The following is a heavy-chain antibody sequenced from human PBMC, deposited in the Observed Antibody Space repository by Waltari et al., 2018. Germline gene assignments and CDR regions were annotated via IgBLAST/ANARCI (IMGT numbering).Heavy chain of an antibody. D-gene: IGHD3-9*01. V-gene: IGHV4-59*01. CDR3: ARAHYDILTGYLYYFDY. J-gene: IGHJ4*02. CDR2: IYYSGST. Sequence: QVQLQESGPGLVKPSETLSLPCTVSGGSISSYYWSWIRQPPGKGLEWIGYIYYSGSTNYNPSLKSRVTISVDTSKNQFSLKLSSVTAADTAVYYCARAHYDILTGYLYYFDYWGQGTLVTVSS. CDR1: GGSISSYY.